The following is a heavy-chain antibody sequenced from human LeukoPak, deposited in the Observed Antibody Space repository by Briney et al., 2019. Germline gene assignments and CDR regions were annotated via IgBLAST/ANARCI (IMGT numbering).Heavy chain of an antibody. J-gene: IGHJ4*02. CDR2: VNPNGGGT. V-gene: IGHV1-2*02. CDR1: GYTFTDYY. D-gene: IGHD1-14*01. CDR3: ARGGPDHGFDY. Sequence: ASVRVSCKASGYTFTDYYIHWVQQAPGQGLGWMVWVNPNGGGTKYAQKFQVRVTMTRDTSISTAYMDLSRLRFDDTAVYYCARGGPDHGFDYWGQGTLVTVSS.